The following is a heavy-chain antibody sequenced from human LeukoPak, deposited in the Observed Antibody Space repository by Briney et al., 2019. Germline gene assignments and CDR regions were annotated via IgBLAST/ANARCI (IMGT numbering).Heavy chain of an antibody. Sequence: SETLSLTCTVSGGSISSHYWAWLRQPPGKGLEWIGWMFFTGDTNYNPSLKSRVTISVDHSKNQFSLKLTSVTAADTAVYYCAKEGNDYGANSIDYWGQGTLVTVSS. CDR1: GGSISSHY. D-gene: IGHD4-23*01. CDR3: AKEGNDYGANSIDY. CDR2: MFFTGDT. J-gene: IGHJ4*02. V-gene: IGHV4-59*11.